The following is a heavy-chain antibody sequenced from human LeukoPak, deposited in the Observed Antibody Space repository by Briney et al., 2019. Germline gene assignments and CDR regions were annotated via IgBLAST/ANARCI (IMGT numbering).Heavy chain of an antibody. J-gene: IGHJ4*02. CDR3: ARGPRLRQQLVLGY. V-gene: IGHV1-8*01. CDR2: MNPNSGNT. D-gene: IGHD6-13*01. CDR1: GYAFTSYD. Sequence: ASVKVSCKASGYAFTSYDINWVRQATGQGLEWMGWMNPNSGNTGYAQKFQGRVTMTRNTSISTAYMELSSLRSEDTAVYYCARGPRLRQQLVLGYWGQGTLVTVSS.